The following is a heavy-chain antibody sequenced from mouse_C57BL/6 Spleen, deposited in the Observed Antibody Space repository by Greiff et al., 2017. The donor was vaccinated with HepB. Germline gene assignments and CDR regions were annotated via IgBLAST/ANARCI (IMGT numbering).Heavy chain of an antibody. D-gene: IGHD4-1*01. J-gene: IGHJ2*01. CDR3: ARHEEVNWAFDY. CDR2: FYPGSGSI. V-gene: IGHV1-62-2*01. Sequence: VKLVESGAELVKPGASVKLSCKASGYTFTEYTIHWVKQRSGQGLEWIGWFYPGSGSIKYNEKFKDKATLTADKSSSTVYMELSRLTSEDSAVYFCARHEEVNWAFDYWGQGTTLTVSS. CDR1: GYTFTEYT.